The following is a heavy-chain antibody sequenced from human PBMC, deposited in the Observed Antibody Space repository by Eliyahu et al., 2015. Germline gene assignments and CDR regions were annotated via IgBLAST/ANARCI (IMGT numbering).Heavy chain of an antibody. V-gene: IGHV3-48*02. D-gene: IGHD2-8*02. CDR2: ISDSTPSI. J-gene: IGHJ4*02. CDR3: ARDRLGCTGGSCFFDY. Sequence: WVSYISDSTPSIYYADSVKGRFTISRDNAKNSVHLQMNDLRDEDTAVYYCARDRLGCTGGSCFFDYWGQGILVTVSS.